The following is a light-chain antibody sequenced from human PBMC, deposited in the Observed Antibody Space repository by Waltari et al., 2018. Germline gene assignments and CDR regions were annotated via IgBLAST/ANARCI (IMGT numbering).Light chain of an antibody. V-gene: IGLV10-54*04. CDR1: SNDVGDLG. CDR2: RNN. Sequence: QAGLTQPPSVSRGLSQTATLTCTGNSNDVGDLGAAWLQQRPGPPPKLLSYRNNNRPSGISERFSASRSGNTASLTITGLQPEDEADYYCSSWDRRFPGYIFGTGTKVTVL. J-gene: IGLJ1*01. CDR3: SSWDRRFPGYI.